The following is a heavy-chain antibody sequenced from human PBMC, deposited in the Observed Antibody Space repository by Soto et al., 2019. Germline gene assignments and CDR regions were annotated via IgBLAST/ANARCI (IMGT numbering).Heavy chain of an antibody. CDR3: ARQIYYDFWSGYYTGRYNWFDP. V-gene: IGHV4-59*08. D-gene: IGHD3-3*01. CDR1: GGSISSYY. CDR2: IYYSGST. J-gene: IGHJ5*02. Sequence: SETLSLTCTVSGGSISSYYWSWIRQPPGKGLEWIGYIYYSGSTNYNPSLKSRVTISVDTSKNQFSLKLSSVTAADTAVYYCARQIYYDFWSGYYTGRYNWFDPWGQGTLVTVSS.